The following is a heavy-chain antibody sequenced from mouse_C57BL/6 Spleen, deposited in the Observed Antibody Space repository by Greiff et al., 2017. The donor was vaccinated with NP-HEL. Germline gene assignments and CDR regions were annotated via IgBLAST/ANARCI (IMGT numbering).Heavy chain of an antibody. CDR3: ARLGLLRYYYFDY. Sequence: VQLQQPGAELVKPGASVKLSCKASGYTFTSYWMQWVKQRPGQGLEWIGEIDPSDSYTNYNQKFKGKATLTVDTSSSTAYMQLSSLTSEDSAVYYCARLGLLRYYYFDYWGQGTTLTVSS. D-gene: IGHD1-1*01. CDR1: GYTFTSYW. J-gene: IGHJ2*01. CDR2: IDPSDSYT. V-gene: IGHV1-50*01.